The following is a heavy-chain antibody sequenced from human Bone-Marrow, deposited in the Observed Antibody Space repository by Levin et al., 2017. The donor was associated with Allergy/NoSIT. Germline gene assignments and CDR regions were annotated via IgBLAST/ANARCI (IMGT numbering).Heavy chain of an antibody. J-gene: IGHJ4*02. CDR2: IYYSGST. Sequence: SETLSLTCVVSGGSISRSNWWSWVRQPPGKGLEWIGEIYYSGSTNYNPSFESRATLSVDTSNNQFSLRLTSLTAADTAVYYCARLPNWQYYYFDYWGPGTEVTVSS. V-gene: IGHV4-4*02. CDR1: GGSISRSNW. D-gene: IGHD7-27*01. CDR3: ARLPNWQYYYFDY.